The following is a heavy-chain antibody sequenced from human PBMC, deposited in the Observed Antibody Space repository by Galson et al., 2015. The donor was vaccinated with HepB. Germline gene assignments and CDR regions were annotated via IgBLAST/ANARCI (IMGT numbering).Heavy chain of an antibody. CDR3: TREYLWGLTGQGGTDV. D-gene: IGHD3-16*01. CDR2: INWNGHST. J-gene: IGHJ6*02. Sequence: SLRLSCAASGFNFDDYGMSWVRQAPGKGLEWVSGINWNGHSTGYADSVKGRFTISRDDAKNSLYLQMNSLRAEDTALYQCTREYLWGLTGQGGTDVWGQGTMVTVSS. V-gene: IGHV3-20*01. CDR1: GFNFDDYG.